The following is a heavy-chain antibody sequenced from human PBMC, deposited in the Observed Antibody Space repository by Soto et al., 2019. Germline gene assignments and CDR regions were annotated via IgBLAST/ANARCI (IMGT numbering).Heavy chain of an antibody. CDR3: ARDVRRAYCGGDCSTGMDY. Sequence: QVQLQESGPGLVKPSETLSLTCTVSGGSISSYYWSWIRQPPGKGLEWIGYIYYSGRTNYNPSLKSRVTISVDTSKNQFSLQLSSVTAADTAVYYCARDVRRAYCGGDCSTGMDYWGQGTLVTVSS. V-gene: IGHV4-59*01. J-gene: IGHJ4*02. D-gene: IGHD2-21*02. CDR2: IYYSGRT. CDR1: GGSISSYY.